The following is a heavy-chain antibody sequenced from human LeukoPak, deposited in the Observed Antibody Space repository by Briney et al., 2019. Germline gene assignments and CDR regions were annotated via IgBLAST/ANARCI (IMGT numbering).Heavy chain of an antibody. CDR1: GGSISSYY. V-gene: IGHV4-59*01. J-gene: IGHJ5*02. CDR3: ARGITIFGVVIRFDP. CDR2: IYYSGST. D-gene: IGHD3-3*01. Sequence: PSETLSLTCTVSGGSISSYYWSWIRQPPGKGLEWSGYIYYSGSTNYNPSLKSRVTISVDTSKNQFSLRLSSVTAADTAVYYCARGITIFGVVIRFDPWGQGTLVTVSS.